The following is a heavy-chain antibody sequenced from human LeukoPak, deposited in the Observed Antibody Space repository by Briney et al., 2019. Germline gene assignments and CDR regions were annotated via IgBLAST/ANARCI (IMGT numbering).Heavy chain of an antibody. J-gene: IGHJ4*02. CDR3: AKDRGYTSIWYYFDY. CDR2: IRTTAEGA. D-gene: IGHD6-13*01. CDR1: GFSFTDYP. Sequence: GGSLRLSCATSGFSFTDYPMNWVRQAPGKGLEWISNIRTTAEGAKYAYYADSVKGRFTISRDNSKNTLYLQMNSLRAEDTAVYYCAKDRGYTSIWYYFDYWGQGTLVTVSS. V-gene: IGHV3-23*01.